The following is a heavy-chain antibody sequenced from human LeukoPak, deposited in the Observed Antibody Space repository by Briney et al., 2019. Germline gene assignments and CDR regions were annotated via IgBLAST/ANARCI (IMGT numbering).Heavy chain of an antibody. D-gene: IGHD1-26*01. V-gene: IGHV3-23*01. Sequence: PGGSLRLSCEASGFTFSSYAMSWVRQAPGKGLEWVSAISGSGGSTYYADSVKGRFTISRDNSKNTLYLQMNSLRAEDTAVYYCAILSREYYGMDVWGQGTTVTVSS. CDR2: ISGSGGST. J-gene: IGHJ6*02. CDR3: AILSREYYGMDV. CDR1: GFTFSSYA.